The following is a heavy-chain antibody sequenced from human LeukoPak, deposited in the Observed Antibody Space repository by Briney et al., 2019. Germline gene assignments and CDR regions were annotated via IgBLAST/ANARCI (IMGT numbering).Heavy chain of an antibody. D-gene: IGHD2-15*01. CDR2: IYTSGST. CDR3: ARGHCSGGSCYSGFWYFDL. CDR1: GGSISSGSYY. Sequence: PSETLSLTCTVSGGSISSGSYYWSWIRQPAGKGLAWIGRIYTSGSTNYNPSLKSRVTISVDTSKNQFSLKLSSVTAADTAVYYCARGHCSGGSCYSGFWYFDLWGRGTLVTVSS. V-gene: IGHV4-61*02. J-gene: IGHJ2*01.